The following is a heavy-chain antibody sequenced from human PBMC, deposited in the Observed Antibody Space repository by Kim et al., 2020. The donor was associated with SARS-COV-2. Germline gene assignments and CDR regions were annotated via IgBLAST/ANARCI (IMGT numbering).Heavy chain of an antibody. CDR1: GGSISSYY. J-gene: IGHJ5*02. CDR2: IYYSGST. Sequence: SETLSLTCTVSGGSISSYYWSWIRQPPGKGLEWIGYIYYSGSTNYNPSLKSRVTISVDTSKNQFSLKLSSVTAAVTAVYYCARHGDENWFDPWGQGALVTVSS. CDR3: ARHGDENWFDP. D-gene: IGHD4-17*01. V-gene: IGHV4-59*08.